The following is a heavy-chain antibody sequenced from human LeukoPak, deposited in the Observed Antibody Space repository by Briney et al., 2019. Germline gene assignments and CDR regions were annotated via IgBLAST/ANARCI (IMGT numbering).Heavy chain of an antibody. J-gene: IGHJ4*02. CDR1: GFTFSSYE. CDR3: LYSSRYFDY. CDR2: ISSSGSTI. D-gene: IGHD6-13*01. V-gene: IGHV3-48*03. Sequence: GGSLRLSCAASGFTFSSYEMNWVRQAPGKGLEWVSYISSSGSTIYYADSVKGRFTISRDNAKNSLYLQMNSLRAEDTAVYYCLYSSRYFDYWGQGTLVTVSS.